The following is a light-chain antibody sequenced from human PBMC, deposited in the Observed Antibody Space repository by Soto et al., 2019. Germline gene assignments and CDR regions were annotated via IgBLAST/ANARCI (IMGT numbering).Light chain of an antibody. CDR3: HQYNNWPPWT. CDR2: GAS. CDR1: QSVSSSY. Sequence: EVVFTQSAGTLSLSPGERATLSCRASQSVSSSYLAWYQQKPGQAPRLLIYGASTRATGVPARFSGSGSGTEFTLTISSLQTEDFAVYYCHQYNNWPPWTFGQGTKV. J-gene: IGKJ1*01. V-gene: IGKV3-15*01.